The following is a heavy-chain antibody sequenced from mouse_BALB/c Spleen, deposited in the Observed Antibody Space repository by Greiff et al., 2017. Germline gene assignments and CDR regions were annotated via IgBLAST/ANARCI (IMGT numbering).Heavy chain of an antibody. J-gene: IGHJ4*01. CDR2: INPSSGYT. CDR3: ARKDCDSYAMDY. CDR1: GYTFTSYT. V-gene: IGHV1-4*01. Sequence: VQLQQSGAELARPGASVKMSCKASGYTFTSYTMHWVKQRPGQGLEWIGYINPSSGYTNYNQKFKDKATLTADKSSSTAYMQLSSLTSEDSAVYYCARKDCDSYAMDYWGQGTSVTVSS. D-gene: IGHD3-1*01.